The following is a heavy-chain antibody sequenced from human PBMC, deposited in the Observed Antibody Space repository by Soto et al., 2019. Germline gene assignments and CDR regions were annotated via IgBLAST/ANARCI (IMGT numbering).Heavy chain of an antibody. CDR1: GFTFSSYG. D-gene: IGHD6-13*01. Sequence: LILSCAASGFTFSSYGIHWARQAPGKGLEWVAVISYDGSNKYYADSVKGRFTISRDNSKNTLYLQMNSLRAEDTAVYFCAKRSPYSSGWYSPIFDYWGQGALVTGSS. CDR2: ISYDGSNK. J-gene: IGHJ4*02. V-gene: IGHV3-30*18. CDR3: AKRSPYSSGWYSPIFDY.